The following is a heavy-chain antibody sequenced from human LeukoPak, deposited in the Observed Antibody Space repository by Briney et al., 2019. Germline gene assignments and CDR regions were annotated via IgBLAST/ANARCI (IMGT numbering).Heavy chain of an antibody. CDR3: ARDRNGYSYYNYGMDV. CDR2: ISYTGST. CDR1: GGSISSYY. D-gene: IGHD3-3*01. J-gene: IGHJ6*02. Sequence: SETLSLTCTVSGGSISSYYWNWIRQPPGKGLEWIGYISYTGSTNYNPSLKSRVTISIDTSKNHFSLKLSSVTAADTAVYYCARDRNGYSYYNYGMDVWGQGTTVTVSS. V-gene: IGHV4-59*01.